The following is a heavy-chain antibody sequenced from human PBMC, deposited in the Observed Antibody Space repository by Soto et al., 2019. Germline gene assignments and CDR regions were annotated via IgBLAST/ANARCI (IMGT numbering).Heavy chain of an antibody. V-gene: IGHV6-1*01. Sequence: SQTLSLTCAISGDSVSSNSAAWNWIRQSPPRGLEWLGRTYYRSKWYNDYAVSVKSRITINPDTSKNQFSLQLNSVTPADTAVYYGARDLGWGVLAATRYYYCMDVWGQGTTVTVSS. CDR1: GDSVSSNSAA. D-gene: IGHD2-15*01. CDR3: ARDLGWGVLAATRYYYCMDV. J-gene: IGHJ6*02. CDR2: TYYRSKWYN.